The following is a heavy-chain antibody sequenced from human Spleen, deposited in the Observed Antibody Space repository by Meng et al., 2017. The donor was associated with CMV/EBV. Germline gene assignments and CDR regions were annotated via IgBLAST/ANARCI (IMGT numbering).Heavy chain of an antibody. CDR2: ISSSSSYI. D-gene: IGHD3-22*01. CDR1: TFSSYS. V-gene: IGHV3-21*01. J-gene: IGHJ4*02. Sequence: TFSSYSMNWVRQAPGEGLEWVSSISSSSSYIYYADSVKGRFTISRDNAKNSLYLQMNSLRAEDTAVYYCAREVYFYYDSSGYFFDYWGQGTLVTVSS. CDR3: AREVYFYYDSSGYFFDY.